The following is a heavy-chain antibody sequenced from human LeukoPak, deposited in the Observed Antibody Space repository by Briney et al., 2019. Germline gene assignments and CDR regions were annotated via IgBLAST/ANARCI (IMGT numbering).Heavy chain of an antibody. CDR1: GFTVSSNY. CDR2: IYSGGST. D-gene: IGHD4-23*01. Sequence: GGSLRLSCAASGFTVSSNYMSWVRQAPGKGLEWVSVIYSGGSTYYADSVKGRFTISRDDSKNTLYLQMNSLRAEDTAVYYCARVVGYGGNSAFDYWGQGTLVTVSS. CDR3: ARVVGYGGNSAFDY. V-gene: IGHV3-66*01. J-gene: IGHJ4*02.